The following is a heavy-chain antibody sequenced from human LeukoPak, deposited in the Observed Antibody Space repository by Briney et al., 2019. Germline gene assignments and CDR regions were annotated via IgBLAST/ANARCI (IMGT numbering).Heavy chain of an antibody. V-gene: IGHV3-7*03. CDR2: IKEDGSER. J-gene: IGHJ4*02. CDR3: AKVRGIYSSNPRGFDY. Sequence: GGSLRLSCEGSAFIFSGHWMNWVRQTPGKGLEWVASIKEDGSERQYVDSVKGRFSISRDNTKGSLFLQLNSLRAEDTAVYYCAKVRGIYSSNPRGFDYWGQGTLVTVSS. CDR1: AFIFSGHW. D-gene: IGHD4-11*01.